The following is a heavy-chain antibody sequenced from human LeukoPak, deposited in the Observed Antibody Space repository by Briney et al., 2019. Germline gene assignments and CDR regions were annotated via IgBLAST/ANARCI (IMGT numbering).Heavy chain of an antibody. CDR2: INPSGGST. CDR1: GYSFTSYY. J-gene: IGHJ4*02. Sequence: ASVKVSCKASGYSFTSYYIHWVRLAPGQGLEWMGVINPSGGSTRYAQKFQDRVTMTRDTSISTAYMVLNRLRSDDTAVYYCAREYYYGSGNYYNRIDYWGQGTLVTVSS. V-gene: IGHV1-46*01. CDR3: AREYYYGSGNYYNRIDY. D-gene: IGHD3-10*01.